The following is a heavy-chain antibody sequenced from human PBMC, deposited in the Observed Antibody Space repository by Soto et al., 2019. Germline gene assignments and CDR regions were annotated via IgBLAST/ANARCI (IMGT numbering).Heavy chain of an antibody. Sequence: GGSLRLSCAASGFTFSDYYLSWIRQAPGKGLEWFSYISSSDSIIYYADSVKGRFTISRDNAKNSLYLQMNSLRAEDTAVYYCARDLGYYDSSGYFDYWGQGTLVTVSS. CDR3: ARDLGYYDSSGYFDY. CDR2: ISSSDSII. D-gene: IGHD3-22*01. V-gene: IGHV3-11*01. J-gene: IGHJ4*02. CDR1: GFTFSDYY.